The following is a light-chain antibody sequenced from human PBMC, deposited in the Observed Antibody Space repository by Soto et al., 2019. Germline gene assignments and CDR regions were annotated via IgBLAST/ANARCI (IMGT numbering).Light chain of an antibody. J-gene: IGLJ1*01. V-gene: IGLV2-14*03. Sequence: QSALTQPASVSGSPGQSITISCTGTSSDVGAYNYVSWYQHHPGNAPKLMIYDVSNRPSGVSNRFSGSKSGNTASLAITGLQAEDEADYYCQSYDSSLSGSVFGTGTKVTVL. CDR3: QSYDSSLSGSV. CDR1: SSDVGAYNY. CDR2: DVS.